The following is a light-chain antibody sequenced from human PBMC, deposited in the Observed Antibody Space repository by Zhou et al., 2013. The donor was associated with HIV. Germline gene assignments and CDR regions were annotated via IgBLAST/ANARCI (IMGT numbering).Light chain of an antibody. CDR2: AAS. J-gene: IGKJ2*04. V-gene: IGKV1-17*01. CDR3: QQYNSHVCN. CDR1: QDIRED. Sequence: DIQMTQSPSSLSASIGDRVTITCRASQDIREDLGWYQQKPGKAPKRLIYAASRLQSGVSSRFSGSGFGTDFTLTISSLQPDDFATYYCQQYNSHVCNFGQGTHLEIK.